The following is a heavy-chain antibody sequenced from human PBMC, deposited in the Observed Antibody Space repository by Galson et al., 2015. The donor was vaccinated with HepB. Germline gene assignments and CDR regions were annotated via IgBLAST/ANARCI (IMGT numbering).Heavy chain of an antibody. CDR2: NFYSGCT. CDR1: GGSISSSNYY. V-gene: IGHV4-39*01. Sequence: SETLSLTCTVSGGSISSSNYYWGWIRQPPGKGLEWIGSNFYSGCTYYNPSLKGRVTISVETSKNQLSLKVNSVTAADTAFYYCASGRRDGYRYFDYWGQGTLVTVSS. D-gene: IGHD5-24*01. J-gene: IGHJ4*02. CDR3: ASGRRDGYRYFDY.